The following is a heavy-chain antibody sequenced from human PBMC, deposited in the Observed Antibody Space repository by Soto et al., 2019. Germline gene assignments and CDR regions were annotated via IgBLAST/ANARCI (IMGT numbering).Heavy chain of an antibody. J-gene: IGHJ5*02. V-gene: IGHV4-39*01. CDR2: IYYSGST. CDR3: ARHQSHSSSYVDP. D-gene: IGHD6-13*01. CDR1: GGSISISSYY. Sequence: PSETLSLTYTVSGGSISISSYYWGWIRQPPGKGLEWIGSIYYSGSTYYNPSPKSRVTISVDTSKNQFSLKLSSVTAADTAVYYCARHQSHSSSYVDPWGQGTLVTVS.